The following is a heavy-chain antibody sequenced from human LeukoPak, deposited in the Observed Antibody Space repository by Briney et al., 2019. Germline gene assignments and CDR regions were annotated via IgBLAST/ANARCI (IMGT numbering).Heavy chain of an antibody. CDR1: GFTFSNYN. CDR2: ITSSSSYK. J-gene: IGHJ6*03. V-gene: IGHV3-21*01. D-gene: IGHD1-26*01. CDR3: ARDPYSGAYYEGYHYYYMDV. Sequence: GGSLRLSCAAPGFTFSNYNMNWVRQAPGKGLEWISSITSSSSYKFYADSVKGRFTISRDNAKNSLYLQMNSLRAEDTAVYYCARDPYSGAYYEGYHYYYMDVWGKGTTVTVSS.